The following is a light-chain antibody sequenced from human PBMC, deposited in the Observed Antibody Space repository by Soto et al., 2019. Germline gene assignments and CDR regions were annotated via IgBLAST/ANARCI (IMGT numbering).Light chain of an antibody. Sequence: DIQMTQSPASLSASVGDRVTITCRASQNIRNYLNWYQQGPGKAPKLLIYATSTLQSGVPARFSGSGSGTDFTLTISSLQPEDFATYFCQQSYGAPSSVIFGPGTKVELK. CDR3: QQSYGAPSSVI. V-gene: IGKV1-39*01. CDR2: ATS. J-gene: IGKJ1*01. CDR1: QNIRNY.